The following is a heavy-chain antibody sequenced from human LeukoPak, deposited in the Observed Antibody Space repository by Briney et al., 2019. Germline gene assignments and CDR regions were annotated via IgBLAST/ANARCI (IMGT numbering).Heavy chain of an antibody. V-gene: IGHV3-21*01. CDR1: GFTFSSYS. D-gene: IGHD6-19*01. CDR3: AKERGLVSVAGRDLDY. Sequence: GGSLRLSCAASGFTFSSYSMNWVRQAPGKGLEWVSSISSSSSYIYYADSMKGRFTISRDNAKNSLYLQMNSLRAEDTAVYYCAKERGLVSVAGRDLDYWGQGTLVTVSS. J-gene: IGHJ4*02. CDR2: ISSSSSYI.